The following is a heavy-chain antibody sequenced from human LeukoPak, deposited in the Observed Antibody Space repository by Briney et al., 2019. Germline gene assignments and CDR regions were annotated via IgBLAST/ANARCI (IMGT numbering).Heavy chain of an antibody. J-gene: IGHJ5*02. CDR2: IWYDGSYK. V-gene: IGHV3-33*01. D-gene: IGHD6-13*01. Sequence: PGRSLRLSCAASGFTFSNYGMHWVRQAPGKGLEWVAVIWYDGSYKSYGDSVKGRFTISRDNSKNTLFLQMNSLRADDTAVYYCARDTLIAAPETGTVTRIGWFDTWGQGTLVTVSS. CDR1: GFTFSNYG. CDR3: ARDTLIAAPETGTVTRIGWFDT.